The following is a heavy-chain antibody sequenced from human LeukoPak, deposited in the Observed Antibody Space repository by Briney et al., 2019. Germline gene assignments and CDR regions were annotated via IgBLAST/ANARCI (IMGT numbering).Heavy chain of an antibody. J-gene: IGHJ4*02. D-gene: IGHD3-9*01. CDR2: ISGSGGST. CDR1: GFAFTSYA. V-gene: IGHV3-23*01. Sequence: PGGSLRLSCTASGFAFTSYALSWVRQAPGKRLEWVSAISGSGGSTYYADSVKGRFTISRDNFKNTLYLQMNSMRAEDTAVYYCAKNNILTGYALYYFDYWGKGTLVTVSS. CDR3: AKNNILTGYALYYFDY.